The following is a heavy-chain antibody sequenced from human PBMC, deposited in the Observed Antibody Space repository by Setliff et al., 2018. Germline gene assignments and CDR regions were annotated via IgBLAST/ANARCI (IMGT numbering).Heavy chain of an antibody. CDR1: GGSSSNYY. CDR2: ISYSGNT. D-gene: IGHD1-1*01. CDR3: ARDAELPGPPVHDAFDL. J-gene: IGHJ3*01. Sequence: AETLSLTCNVSGGSSSNYYWTWMRQPPGKGLEWVAYISYSGNTNYHPALRSRLTITRDTSENQVSLQLRSVTAEDTAIYFCARDAELPGPPVHDAFDLWGPGTMVTVSS. V-gene: IGHV4-59*01.